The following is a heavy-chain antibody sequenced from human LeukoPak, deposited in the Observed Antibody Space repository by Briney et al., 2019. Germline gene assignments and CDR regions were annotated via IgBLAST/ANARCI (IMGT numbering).Heavy chain of an antibody. J-gene: IGHJ4*02. Sequence: GGSLRLSCAASGLTFSSYAMSWVRQAPGKGLEWVSGISGSGGSTYYADSVKGRFTTSRDNSKNTLYLQMNSLRAEDTAEYYCAARIQLWLRDYWGQGTLVTVSS. CDR2: ISGSGGST. D-gene: IGHD5-18*01. CDR1: GLTFSSYA. V-gene: IGHV3-23*01. CDR3: AARIQLWLRDY.